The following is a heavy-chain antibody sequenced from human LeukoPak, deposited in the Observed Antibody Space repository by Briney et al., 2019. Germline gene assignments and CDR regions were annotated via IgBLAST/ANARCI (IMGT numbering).Heavy chain of an antibody. Sequence: GGSLRLSCAASGFTFSTYAMTWVRPAPGKGLEWVSSISSSSKYIYYADSVKGRFTISRDNARNSLYLQMNSLRAEDTAVYYCARVDNWNEVTDDYWGQGTLVTVSS. CDR1: GFTFSTYA. CDR3: ARVDNWNEVTDDY. V-gene: IGHV3-21*01. CDR2: ISSSSKYI. J-gene: IGHJ4*02. D-gene: IGHD1-20*01.